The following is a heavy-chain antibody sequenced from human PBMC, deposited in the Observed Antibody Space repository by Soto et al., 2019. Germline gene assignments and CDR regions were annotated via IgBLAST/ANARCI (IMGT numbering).Heavy chain of an antibody. J-gene: IGHJ5*02. CDR1: CGSNSSSSYF. Sequence: SETLSLTCTVSCGSNSSSSYFWGWIRQPPGKGLEWIGSIYYSGGTYFNPSLKSRVTISVDTSKNQFSLKLSSVTAADTAMYYCARHAYCSGNTCYSNWFYPWGQGTLVTVSS. CDR2: IYYSGGT. V-gene: IGHV4-39*01. D-gene: IGHD2-15*01. CDR3: ARHAYCSGNTCYSNWFYP.